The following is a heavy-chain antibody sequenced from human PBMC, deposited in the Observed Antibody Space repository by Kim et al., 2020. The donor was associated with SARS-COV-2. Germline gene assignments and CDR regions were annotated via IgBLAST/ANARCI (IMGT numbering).Heavy chain of an antibody. CDR3: ARDPDNLYGDYLYYYYGMDV. V-gene: IGHV1-18*01. CDR2: ISAYNGNT. CDR1: GYTFTSYG. J-gene: IGHJ6*02. Sequence: ASVKVSCKASGYTFTSYGISWVRQAPGQGLEWMGWISAYNGNTNYAQKLQGRVTMTTDTSTSTAYMELRSLRSDDTAVYYCARDPDNLYGDYLYYYYGMDVWGQGTTVTVSS. D-gene: IGHD4-17*01.